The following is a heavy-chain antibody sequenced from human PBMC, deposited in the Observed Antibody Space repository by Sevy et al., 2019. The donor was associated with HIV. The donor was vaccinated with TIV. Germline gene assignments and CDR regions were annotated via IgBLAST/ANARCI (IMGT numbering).Heavy chain of an antibody. CDR1: GGSISNYF. CDR3: ARESIGAVGDFDY. V-gene: IGHV4-59*01. J-gene: IGHJ4*02. Sequence: SETLSLTCTVSGGSISNYFWSWIRQPPGKGLEWVGYIYYSGSTNYNPSLKSRITISVDTSKNQFSLKLSSVTAADTAVYYCARESIGAVGDFDYWGQGTLVTVSS. CDR2: IYYSGST. D-gene: IGHD6-13*01.